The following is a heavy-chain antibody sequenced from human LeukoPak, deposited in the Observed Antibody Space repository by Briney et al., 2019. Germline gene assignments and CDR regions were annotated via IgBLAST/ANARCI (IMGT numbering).Heavy chain of an antibody. Sequence: SVKVSCKASGGTFSSYAISWVRQAPGQGLEWMGGIIPIFGTANYAQKFQGRVTITADKSTSTAYMELSSLRSEDTAVYYCARGQGYPYYYYMDVWGKGTTVTVSS. V-gene: IGHV1-69*06. CDR3: ARGQGYPYYYYMDV. CDR2: IIPIFGTA. CDR1: GGTFSSYA. J-gene: IGHJ6*03. D-gene: IGHD5-18*01.